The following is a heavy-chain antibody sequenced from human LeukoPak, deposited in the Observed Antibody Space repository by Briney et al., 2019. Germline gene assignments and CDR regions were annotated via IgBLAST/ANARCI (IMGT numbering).Heavy chain of an antibody. CDR1: GFTFSSYA. J-gene: IGHJ6*03. V-gene: IGHV3-64*01. CDR3: ARMNKGATHHYYYYMDV. D-gene: IGHD1-26*01. Sequence: GGSLRLSCAASGFTFSSYAMHWVRQAPGKGLEYVSAISSNGGSTYYANSVKGRFTISRDNSKNTLYLQMGSLRAEDMAVYYCARMNKGATHHYYYYMDVWGKGTTVTISS. CDR2: ISSNGGST.